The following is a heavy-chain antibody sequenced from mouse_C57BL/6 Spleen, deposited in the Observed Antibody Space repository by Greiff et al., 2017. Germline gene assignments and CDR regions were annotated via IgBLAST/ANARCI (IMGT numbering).Heavy chain of an antibody. Sequence: QVQLQQSGAELVRPGSSVKLSCKASGYTFTSYWMHWVKQRPIQGLEWIGNIDPSDSETHYNQKFKDKATLTVDKSSSAAYMQLSSLTSEDSAVYYGARPAYYGSSVPFAYWGQGTLVTVSA. CDR1: GYTFTSYW. J-gene: IGHJ3*01. V-gene: IGHV1-52*01. D-gene: IGHD1-1*01. CDR2: IDPSDSET. CDR3: ARPAYYGSSVPFAY.